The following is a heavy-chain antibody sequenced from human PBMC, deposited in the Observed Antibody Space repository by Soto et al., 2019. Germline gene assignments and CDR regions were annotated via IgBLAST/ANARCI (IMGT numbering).Heavy chain of an antibody. Sequence: GASVKVSCKASGYTFTSYAMHWVRQAPGQRLEWMGWINAGNGNTKYSQKFQGRVTITRDTSASTAYMELSSLRSDDTAVYYCARDGYCSGGSCYSHYYYGMDVWGQGTTVTVSS. CDR1: GYTFTSYA. D-gene: IGHD2-15*01. CDR2: INAGNGNT. V-gene: IGHV1-3*01. CDR3: ARDGYCSGGSCYSHYYYGMDV. J-gene: IGHJ6*02.